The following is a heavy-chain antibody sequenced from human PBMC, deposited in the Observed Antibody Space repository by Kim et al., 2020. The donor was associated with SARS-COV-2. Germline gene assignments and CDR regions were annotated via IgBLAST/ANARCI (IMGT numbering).Heavy chain of an antibody. V-gene: IGHV3-23*01. Sequence: GGSLRLSCAASGFTFTNYAMTWVRQAPGKGLEWVSAISGSGGGTHYADSVKGRFTISRDNSKNTLFLQMNGLRADDTAVYYCAKVGGTNSGWYYRPLDFGDWGQGTLVTVSS. CDR2: ISGSGGGT. CDR1: GFTFTNYA. J-gene: IGHJ4*02. D-gene: IGHD6-19*01. CDR3: AKVGGTNSGWYYRPLDFGD.